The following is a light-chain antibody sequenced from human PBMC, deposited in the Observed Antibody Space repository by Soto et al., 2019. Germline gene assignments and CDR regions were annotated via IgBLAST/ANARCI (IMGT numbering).Light chain of an antibody. CDR2: GAS. CDR3: QQYGSSPSIT. CDR1: QSVSSN. Sequence: IVLAQSPGTLSLSPGERATLSSRASQSVSSNLVWYQQKARQATRLLIYGASTRATGIPARFSGSGSGTEFTLTIRSLQSEDFAFYYCQQYGSSPSITFGQGTRLEIK. J-gene: IGKJ5*01. V-gene: IGKV3-15*01.